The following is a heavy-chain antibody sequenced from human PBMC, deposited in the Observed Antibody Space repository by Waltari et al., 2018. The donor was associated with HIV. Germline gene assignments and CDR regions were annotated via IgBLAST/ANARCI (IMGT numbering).Heavy chain of an antibody. CDR3: ARTQGGYTYGPDDY. CDR1: GFSLSTSGMC. D-gene: IGHD5-18*01. J-gene: IGHJ4*02. CDR2: IDWDDDK. V-gene: IGHV2-70*01. Sequence: QVTLRESGPALVKPTQTLTLTCTFSGFSLSTSGMCVSWIRQPPGKALEWLALIDWDDDKYYSTSLKTRLTISKDTSKSQVVLRMTNMDPVDTATYYCARTQGGYTYGPDDYLGQGILVTVSS.